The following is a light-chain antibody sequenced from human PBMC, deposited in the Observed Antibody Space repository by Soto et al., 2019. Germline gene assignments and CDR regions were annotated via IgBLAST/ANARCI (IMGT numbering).Light chain of an antibody. V-gene: IGKV3-11*01. CDR3: QHRGRLPRT. Sequence: EIVLTQSPATLSLSPGERATLSCRASQSVNDYLAWYQQKPGQAPRLLIYGASNRATGIPVRFSGSGSGTDFTLTISSLEPEYFAVYYCQHRGRLPRTFGHGTKLESK. CDR2: GAS. J-gene: IGKJ2*01. CDR1: QSVNDY.